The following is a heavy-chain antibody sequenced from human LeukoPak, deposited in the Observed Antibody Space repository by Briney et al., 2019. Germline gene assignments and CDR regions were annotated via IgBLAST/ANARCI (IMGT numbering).Heavy chain of an antibody. V-gene: IGHV3-48*03. Sequence: GGSLRLSCAASGFTFSSYEMTWVRQAPGKGLEWVSYISSSGSTIYCADSVKGRFTISRDNAKNSLYLQMNSLRAEDTAVYYCASEPAYYDSSGYLDVWGQGTTVTVSS. CDR1: GFTFSSYE. J-gene: IGHJ6*02. D-gene: IGHD3-22*01. CDR2: ISSSGSTI. CDR3: ASEPAYYDSSGYLDV.